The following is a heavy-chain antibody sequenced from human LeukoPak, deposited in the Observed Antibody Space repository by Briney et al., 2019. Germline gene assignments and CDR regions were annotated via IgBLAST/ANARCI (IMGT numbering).Heavy chain of an antibody. CDR1: GFTLSNYG. D-gene: IGHD3-10*01. CDR2: IWYDGSDK. J-gene: IGHJ6*02. Sequence: GGSLRLSCAASGFTLSNYGMHWVRQAPGKGLEWVAVIWYDGSDKYYADSVKGRFTISRDNSKNTLYLQMNSLRAEDTAVYYCARSGFGVLYYYGMDVWGQGTTVTVSS. V-gene: IGHV3-33*01. CDR3: ARSGFGVLYYYGMDV.